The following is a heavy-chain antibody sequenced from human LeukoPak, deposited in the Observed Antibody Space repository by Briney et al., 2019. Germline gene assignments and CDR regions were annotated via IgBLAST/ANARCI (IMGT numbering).Heavy chain of an antibody. D-gene: IGHD6-19*01. CDR2: IDPNSGGT. CDR3: AREGQWLPNNWFDP. J-gene: IGHJ5*02. Sequence: GASVMVSCKASGYTFTAYYMHWVRQAPGQGLEWMGWIDPNSGGTNYAQKFQGRVTMTRDTSISTAYMELSRLRSDDTAVYYCAREGQWLPNNWFDPWGQGTLVTVSS. CDR1: GYTFTAYY. V-gene: IGHV1-2*02.